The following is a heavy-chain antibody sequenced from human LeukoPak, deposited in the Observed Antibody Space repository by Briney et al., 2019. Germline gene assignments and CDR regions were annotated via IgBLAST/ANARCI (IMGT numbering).Heavy chain of an antibody. CDR1: GFTFSSYA. CDR3: AKWSGYPRSY. D-gene: IGHD3-3*01. CDR2: LSGSGGST. J-gene: IGHJ4*02. Sequence: GASLRLSCAASGFTFSSYAMSWVRQAPGKGLEWVSALSGSGGSTYYADSVKRRFTISRDNSKNTLYLQMNSLRAEDTAVYYCAKWSGYPRSYWGQGTLVTVSS. V-gene: IGHV3-23*01.